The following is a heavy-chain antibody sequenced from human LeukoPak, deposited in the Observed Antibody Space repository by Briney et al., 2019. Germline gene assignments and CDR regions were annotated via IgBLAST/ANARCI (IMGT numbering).Heavy chain of an antibody. Sequence: GGSLRLSCAASGFTFSDYNMNWVRQAPGKGLEWVSAISGSGGSTYYADSVKGRFTISRDNSKNTLYLQMNSLRAEDTAVYYCAKDRYSSGYFDYWGQGTLVTVSS. V-gene: IGHV3-23*01. CDR3: AKDRYSSGYFDY. J-gene: IGHJ4*02. D-gene: IGHD6-19*01. CDR2: ISGSGGST. CDR1: GFTFSDYN.